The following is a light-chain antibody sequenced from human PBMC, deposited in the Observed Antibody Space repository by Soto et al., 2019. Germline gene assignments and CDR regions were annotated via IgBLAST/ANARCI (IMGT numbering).Light chain of an antibody. CDR3: QSFDSSLSGVV. CDR1: SSNFGAGYD. J-gene: IGLJ2*01. CDR2: GNS. V-gene: IGLV1-40*01. Sequence: QSVLTQPPSVSGAPGQRVTISCTGSSSNFGAGYDVHWYQHLPGTAPKLLIYGNSNRPSGVPDRFSGSKSGTSASLAITGLQAEDESDYYCQSFDSSLSGVVFGGGTKVTVL.